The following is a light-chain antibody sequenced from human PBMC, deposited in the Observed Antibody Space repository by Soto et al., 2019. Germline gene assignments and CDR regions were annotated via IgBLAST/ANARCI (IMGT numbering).Light chain of an antibody. CDR2: GAS. J-gene: IGKJ5*01. CDR3: QQYKNWPTIT. Sequence: TVMRQSAATMSVSPGKRSTISCGAGQSVSSKLAWYQQKPGQAPRLLIYGASTRATGIPARFSGNGSGTEFTLTIGSLQPDDFAVYYGQQYKNWPTITFCQGTRLEIK. CDR1: QSVSSK. V-gene: IGKV3D-15*01.